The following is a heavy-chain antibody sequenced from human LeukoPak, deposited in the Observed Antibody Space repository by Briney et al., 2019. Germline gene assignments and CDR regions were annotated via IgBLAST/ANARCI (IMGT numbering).Heavy chain of an antibody. D-gene: IGHD5-18*01. CDR3: ARVGTAMVLDY. Sequence: PGGSLRLSXAASGFTVSSNYMSWVRQAPGKGLEWVSVIYSGGSTYYADSVKGRFTISRDNSKNTLYLRMNSLRAEDTAVYYCARVGTAMVLDYWGQGTLVTVSS. CDR2: IYSGGST. CDR1: GFTVSSNY. J-gene: IGHJ4*02. V-gene: IGHV3-53*01.